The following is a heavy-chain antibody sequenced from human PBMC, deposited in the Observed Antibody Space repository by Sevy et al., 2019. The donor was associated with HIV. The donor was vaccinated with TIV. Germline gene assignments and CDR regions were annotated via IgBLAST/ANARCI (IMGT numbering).Heavy chain of an antibody. J-gene: IGHJ2*01. Sequence: AGSLRLSCAASGFTFSSYSMNWVRQAPGKALEWVSSIRSSSSYIYYADSVKGRFTISRDNAKNSLYLQMNSLRAEDTAVYYCARVPTGDMSHHWYFDIWGRGTLVTVSS. CDR1: GFTFSSYS. CDR3: ARVPTGDMSHHWYFDI. CDR2: IRSSSSYI. V-gene: IGHV3-21*01.